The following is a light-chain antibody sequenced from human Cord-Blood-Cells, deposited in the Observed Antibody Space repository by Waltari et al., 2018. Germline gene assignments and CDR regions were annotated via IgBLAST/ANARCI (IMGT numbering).Light chain of an antibody. CDR1: ALPKHY. Sequence: SYELTQPPSVSVSPGQTARITCSGDALPKHYAYWYQQKPGQAPVLVLYKDSGRPSGIPERFSGSSSGTTVTLTISGVQAEDEADYYCQSADSSGTWVFGGGTKLTVL. CDR3: QSADSSGTWV. CDR2: KDS. V-gene: IGLV3-25*03. J-gene: IGLJ3*02.